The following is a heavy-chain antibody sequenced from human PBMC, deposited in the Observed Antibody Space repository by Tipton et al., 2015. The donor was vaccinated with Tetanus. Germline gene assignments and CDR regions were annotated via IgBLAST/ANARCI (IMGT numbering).Heavy chain of an antibody. J-gene: IGHJ4*02. CDR3: ARQRGGAVAALDS. CDR2: VYRSGDT. V-gene: IGHV4-39*01. Sequence: LRLSCSVSGDSVRTSTNYWAWVRQPPGKGLEWVGTVYRSGDTVYNPSLKSRLTVLVDTSRNRFSLTLTYVTDADSAIYYCARQRGGAVAALDSWGQGILVTVSS. CDR1: GDSVRTSTNY. D-gene: IGHD6-19*01.